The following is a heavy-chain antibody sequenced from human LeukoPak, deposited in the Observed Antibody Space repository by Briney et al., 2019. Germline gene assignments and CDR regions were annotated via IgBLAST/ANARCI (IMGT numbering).Heavy chain of an antibody. J-gene: IGHJ4*02. V-gene: IGHV3-48*02. CDR1: GFTFNTYS. CDR3: ARTDMNGGSYYNFDS. D-gene: IGHD1-26*01. Sequence: GGSLRLSCAASGFTFNTYSMNWVRQAPGKGLEWVSYISSSSGTIFYADSVKGRFSVSRDNAKNSLYLQMNSLRDEDTAVYYCARTDMNGGSYYNFDSWGQGTLVTVSS. CDR2: ISSSSGTI.